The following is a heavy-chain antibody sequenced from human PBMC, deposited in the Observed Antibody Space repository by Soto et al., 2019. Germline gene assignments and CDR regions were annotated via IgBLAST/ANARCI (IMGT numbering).Heavy chain of an antibody. J-gene: IGHJ4*02. CDR1: GFSFSDYY. CDR3: AKARLYNSPFDN. D-gene: IGHD3-16*01. CDR2: ISSSGSTI. Sequence: PGGSLRLSCGASGFSFSDYYMSWVRQAPGKGLEWISYISSSGSTIFYAPSVKGRFTISRDNAQNSLDLQMDRLRAEDTAVYYCAKARLYNSPFDNWGQGTVVSVSS. V-gene: IGHV3-11*01.